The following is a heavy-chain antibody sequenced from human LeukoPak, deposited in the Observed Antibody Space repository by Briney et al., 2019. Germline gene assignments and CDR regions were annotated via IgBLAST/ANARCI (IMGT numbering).Heavy chain of an antibody. V-gene: IGHV4-38-2*02. J-gene: IGHJ4*02. CDR2: IYHSGST. CDR1: GYSISSGYY. Sequence: SETLSLTCTVSGYSISSGYYWGWIRQPPGKGLEWIGSIYHSGSTYYNPSLKSRVTISVDTSKNQFSLKLSSVTAADTAVYYCASETYYYDSSGYYYWGQGTLVTVSS. CDR3: ASETYYYDSSGYYY. D-gene: IGHD3-22*01.